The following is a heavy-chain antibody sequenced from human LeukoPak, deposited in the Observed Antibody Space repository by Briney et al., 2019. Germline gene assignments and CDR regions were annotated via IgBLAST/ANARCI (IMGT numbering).Heavy chain of an antibody. Sequence: GGSLRLSCAAPGFTFDDYTMHWVRQAPGKGLEGVSGINWNGGSTGYADSVKGRFTISRDNAKNSLYLQMNSLRAEDTALYYCARAGAFAWFGELFRYYYYMDVWGKGTTVTVSS. J-gene: IGHJ6*03. V-gene: IGHV3-20*04. D-gene: IGHD3-10*01. CDR2: INWNGGST. CDR3: ARAGAFAWFGELFRYYYYMDV. CDR1: GFTFDDYT.